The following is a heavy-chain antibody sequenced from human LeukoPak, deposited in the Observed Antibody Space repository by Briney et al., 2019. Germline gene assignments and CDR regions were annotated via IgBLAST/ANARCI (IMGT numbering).Heavy chain of an antibody. CDR2: VDPEDGET. D-gene: IGHD6-19*01. J-gene: IGHJ4*02. Sequence: ASVKDSCKASGYTFTDYYMHWVQQAPGKGLEWMGRVDPEDGETIYAEKIQGRVTITADTSTDTAYMELSSLRSEDTAVYYCATDGGIAVAGMNFWGQGTLVTVSS. CDR1: GYTFTDYY. CDR3: ATDGGIAVAGMNF. V-gene: IGHV1-69-2*01.